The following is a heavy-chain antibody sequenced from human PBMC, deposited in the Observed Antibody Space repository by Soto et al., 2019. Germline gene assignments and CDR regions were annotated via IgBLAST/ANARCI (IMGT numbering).Heavy chain of an antibody. J-gene: IGHJ6*02. V-gene: IGHV3-43*01. CDR3: AKDIDRSSRETYYYYVMDV. CDR2: ISWDGGST. CDR1: GFTFDDYT. Sequence: SGGSLRLSCAASGFTFDDYTMHWVRQAPGKGLEWVSLISWDGGSTYYADSVKGRFTISRDNSKNSLYLQMNSLRTEDTALYYCAKDIDRSSRETYYYYVMDVWGQGTTVTVSS. D-gene: IGHD6-13*01.